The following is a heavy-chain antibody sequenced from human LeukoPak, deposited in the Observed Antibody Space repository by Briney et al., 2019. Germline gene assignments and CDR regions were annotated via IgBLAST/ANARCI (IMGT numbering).Heavy chain of an antibody. J-gene: IGHJ3*02. V-gene: IGHV3-33*06. CDR2: IWYDGSNK. D-gene: IGHD1-26*01. CDR1: GFTFSSYG. CDR3: AKDGVGTIADAFDI. Sequence: GGSLRLSCAASGFTFSSYGMHWVRQAPGKGLEWVALIWYDGSNKYYADSVKGRLTISRDNSKNTLYLQMNSLRAEDTAVYYCAKDGVGTIADAFDIWGQGTMVTVSS.